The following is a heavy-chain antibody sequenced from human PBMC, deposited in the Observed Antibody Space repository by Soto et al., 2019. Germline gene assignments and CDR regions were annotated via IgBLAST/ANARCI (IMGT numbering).Heavy chain of an antibody. D-gene: IGHD3-3*01. Sequence: QLQLQESGPGLLRPSETLSLTCTVSGGSIGTTSYYWGWIRQPPGKGLEWIGSVYYSGSTYYNPSLQSRVTMSVDRSKNQFSLELRSVTAADTAVYYCASPNGKYHDLWTGYYSFDHWGQGNLVTVSS. V-gene: IGHV4-39*01. J-gene: IGHJ4*02. CDR1: GGSIGTTSYY. CDR3: ASPNGKYHDLWTGYYSFDH. CDR2: VYYSGST.